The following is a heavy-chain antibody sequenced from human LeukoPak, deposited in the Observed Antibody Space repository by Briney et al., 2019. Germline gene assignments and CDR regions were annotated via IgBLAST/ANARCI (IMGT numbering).Heavy chain of an antibody. J-gene: IGHJ6*02. Sequence: SETLSLTCTVSGGSISSSSYYWGWIRQPPGKGLEWIGSIYHSGSTYYNPSLKSRVTISVDTSKNQFSLKLSSVTAADTAVYYCARGDYDTSGYYYYYYGTDVWGQGTTVTVSS. CDR3: ARGDYDTSGYYYYYYGTDV. V-gene: IGHV4-39*01. CDR1: GGSISSSSYY. CDR2: IYHSGST. D-gene: IGHD3-22*01.